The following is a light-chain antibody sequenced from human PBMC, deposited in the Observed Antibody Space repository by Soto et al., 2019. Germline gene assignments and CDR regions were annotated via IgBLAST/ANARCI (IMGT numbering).Light chain of an antibody. CDR3: VLYVGGGTSV. V-gene: IGLV8-61*01. CDR1: SGSVSSDNY. CDR2: TTT. J-gene: IGLJ2*01. Sequence: QAVVTQEPSLSVSPGGTVTLTCGLDSGSVSSDNYPSWYQQTPGQPPRTLIYTTTLRSSGVPDRFSGSFLGNKISLTIAGAQAEDESYYYCVLYVGGGTSVFGGGTKVTVL.